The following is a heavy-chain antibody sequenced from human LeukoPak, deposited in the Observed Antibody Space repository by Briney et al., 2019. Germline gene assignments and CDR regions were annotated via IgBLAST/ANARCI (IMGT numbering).Heavy chain of an antibody. CDR1: GFTFSSYG. CDR2: IWYDGSGK. J-gene: IGHJ4*02. CDR3: ARELSQLDYLDY. D-gene: IGHD6-13*01. Sequence: GGSLRLSCAASGFTFSSYGMHWVRQPPGKGLEWVAVIWYDGSGKYYADSVKGRFTISRDNSKYTLYLQMNSLRAEDTAVYYCARELSQLDYLDYWGQGTLVTVSS. V-gene: IGHV3-33*01.